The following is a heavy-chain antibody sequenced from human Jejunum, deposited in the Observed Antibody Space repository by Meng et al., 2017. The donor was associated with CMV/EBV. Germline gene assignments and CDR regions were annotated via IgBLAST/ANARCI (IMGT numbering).Heavy chain of an antibody. CDR1: GGSISSGGYY. J-gene: IGHJ5*02. CDR3: ARASYGSGSPLGESWFDP. D-gene: IGHD3-10*01. CDR2: IQDSGST. V-gene: IGHV4-31*03. Sequence: EAGPGLVKPSPHLSLTGTVSGGSISSGGYYWSWIRQHPGKGLEWIGYIQDSGSTYYNPSLKRRVTISADTSKNQFSLKLSSVTAADTAVYYCARASYGSGSPLGESWFDPWGQGTLVTVSS.